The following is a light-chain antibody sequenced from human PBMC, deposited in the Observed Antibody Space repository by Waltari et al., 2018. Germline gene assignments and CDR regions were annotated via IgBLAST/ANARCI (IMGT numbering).Light chain of an antibody. Sequence: QLVLTQSPSASASLGASVKLTCTLSSGHSSNIIAWHQQQPEKGPWYLMKGNSDGSHSKGDDLPAPVSGSSSGAERYLPISRLQSEDEADYYCQTGGHGTWVFGGGTKLTVL. J-gene: IGLJ3*02. CDR3: QTGGHGTWV. CDR2: GNSDGSH. CDR1: SGHSSNI. V-gene: IGLV4-69*01.